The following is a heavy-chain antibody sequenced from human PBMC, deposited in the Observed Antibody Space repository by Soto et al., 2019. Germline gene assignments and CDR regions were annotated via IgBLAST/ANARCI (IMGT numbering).Heavy chain of an antibody. CDR3: ASALYCSGGSCSFDP. CDR2: IYYSGST. Sequence: SETLSLTCTVSGGSISSGDYYWCWIRQPPGKGLEWIGYIYYSGSTYYNPSLKSRVTISVDTSKNQFSLKLSSVTAADTAVYYCASALYCSGGSCSFDPWGQGTLVTV. D-gene: IGHD2-15*01. J-gene: IGHJ5*02. CDR1: GGSISSGDYY. V-gene: IGHV4-30-4*01.